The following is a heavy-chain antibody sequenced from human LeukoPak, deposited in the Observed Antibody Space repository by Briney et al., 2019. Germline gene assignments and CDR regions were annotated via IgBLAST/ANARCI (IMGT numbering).Heavy chain of an antibody. CDR1: GFTLTTSW. V-gene: IGHV3-30*18. J-gene: IGHJ4*02. CDR2: ISYDGRDK. CDR3: AKESSGGWYFDY. Sequence: PGGSLRLSCAASGFTLTTSWMAWVRQAPGKGREWVAVISYDGRDKYYADAVKGRFTISRDKSKDTLYLQMNSLRTEDTAVYCCAKESSGGWYFDYWGQGTLVTVSS. D-gene: IGHD6-19*01.